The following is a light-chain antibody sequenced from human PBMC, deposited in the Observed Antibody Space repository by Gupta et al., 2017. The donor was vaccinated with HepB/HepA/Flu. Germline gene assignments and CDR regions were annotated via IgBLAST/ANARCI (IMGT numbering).Light chain of an antibody. V-gene: IGLV1-40*01. CDR2: GNV. Sequence: QSVLTQPPSVSSAPAQRVTISCTGSSSNIVAGYDVPWYQQLPGTAPKLLIYGNVNRPSGVPDRFSGSKACTSDSPALTVLRAKNEAEDDCHLHASGLGGGVFGGGTKVTVI. J-gene: IGLJ2*01. CDR3: HLHASGLGGGV. CDR1: SSNIVAGYD.